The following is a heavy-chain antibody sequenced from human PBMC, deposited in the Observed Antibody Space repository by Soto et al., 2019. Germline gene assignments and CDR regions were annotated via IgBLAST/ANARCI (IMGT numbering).Heavy chain of an antibody. CDR3: AKDPGRSAGPNWFDP. D-gene: IGHD2-15*01. CDR1: GFTFDDYA. Sequence: GGSLRLSCAASGFTFDDYAMHWVRQAPGKGLEWVSGISWNSGSIGYADSVKGRFTISRDNAKNSLYLQMNSLRAEDTALYYCAKDPGRSAGPNWFDPWGQGTLVTVSS. CDR2: ISWNSGSI. V-gene: IGHV3-9*01. J-gene: IGHJ5*02.